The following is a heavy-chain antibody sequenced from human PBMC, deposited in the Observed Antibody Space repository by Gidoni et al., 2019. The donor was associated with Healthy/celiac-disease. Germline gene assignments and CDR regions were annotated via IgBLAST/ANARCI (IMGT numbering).Heavy chain of an antibody. J-gene: IGHJ6*02. Sequence: QVQLVQSGAEVTKPGSSVKVSCKAPRGTFSSYAISWVRQAPGQGLEWMGGIIPIFGTANSAQKFQGRVTITADESTSTAYMELSSLSSEDTAVYYCAREEVGDSNYYGMDVWGQGTTVTVSS. V-gene: IGHV1-69*01. CDR1: RGTFSSYA. CDR2: IIPIFGTA. D-gene: IGHD2-21*02. CDR3: AREEVGDSNYYGMDV.